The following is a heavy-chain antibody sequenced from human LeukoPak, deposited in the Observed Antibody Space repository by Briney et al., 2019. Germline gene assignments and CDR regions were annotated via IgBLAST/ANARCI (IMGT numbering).Heavy chain of an antibody. Sequence: GASVKVSCKASGGTFISYAISWVRQAPGQGGEWMGGIIPIFGTANYAQKFQGRVTITTDESTSTPYMELSSLRSEDTAVYYCARYKWLFHTMYYFDYWGQGTLVTVSS. V-gene: IGHV1-69*05. J-gene: IGHJ4*02. CDR2: IIPIFGTA. D-gene: IGHD3-22*01. CDR3: ARYKWLFHTMYYFDY. CDR1: GGTFISYA.